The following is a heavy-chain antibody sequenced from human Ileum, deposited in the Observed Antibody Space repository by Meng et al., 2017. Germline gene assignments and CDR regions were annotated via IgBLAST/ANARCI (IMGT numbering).Heavy chain of an antibody. V-gene: IGHV4-38-2*01. Sequence: SETLSLTCAVSGSSVSSPYYWAWIRQPPGKGLEWIGTVYHTGSTYYNSSLRNRVTISLDTSKDQFPLRLNSVTAADTAVEYCASDIAFAWFHYWGQGTLVTVSS. CDR2: VYHTGST. CDR1: GSSVSSPYY. CDR3: ASDIAFAWFHY. J-gene: IGHJ4*02. D-gene: IGHD2-15*01.